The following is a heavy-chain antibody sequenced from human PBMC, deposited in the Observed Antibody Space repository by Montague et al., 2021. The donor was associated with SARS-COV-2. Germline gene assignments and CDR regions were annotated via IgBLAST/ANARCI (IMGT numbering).Heavy chain of an antibody. CDR2: IYYSGST. CDR1: GGSISSYY. CDR3: ARTGLGDYDILTGYTVNAFDT. D-gene: IGHD3-9*01. Sequence: SETLSLTCTVSGGSISSYYWSWIRQPPGKGLGWIGYIYYSGSTNYNPSLKSRVTISVDTSKNQFSLKLSSVTAADTAVYYCARTGLGDYDILTGYTVNAFDTWGQGTMVTVSS. J-gene: IGHJ3*02. V-gene: IGHV4-59*01.